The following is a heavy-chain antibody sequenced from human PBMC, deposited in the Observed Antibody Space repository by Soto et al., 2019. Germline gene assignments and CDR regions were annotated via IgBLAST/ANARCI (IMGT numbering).Heavy chain of an antibody. CDR1: GGSFSGYY. CDR2: INHSGST. CDR3: ARGRLPRWYFDY. Sequence: QVQLQQWGAGLLKPSETLSLTCAVYGGSFSGYYWSWIRQPPGKGLEWIGEINHSGSTNYNPSLKSRVTISVDTSKNHFSLKLSSVTAADTAVYYCARGRLPRWYFDYWGQGTLVTVSS. J-gene: IGHJ4*02. D-gene: IGHD3-16*01. V-gene: IGHV4-34*01.